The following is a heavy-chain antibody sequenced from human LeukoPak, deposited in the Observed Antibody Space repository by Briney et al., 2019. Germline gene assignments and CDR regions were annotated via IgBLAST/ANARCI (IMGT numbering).Heavy chain of an antibody. Sequence: SETLSLTCTVSGGSISSGSYYWSWVGQPAGKGLEWIGRIYTSGSTNYNPSLKSRVTISVDTSKNQFSLKLSSVTAADTAVYYCAQATWSGYHDAFDIWGQGTMVTVSS. V-gene: IGHV4-61*02. J-gene: IGHJ3*02. D-gene: IGHD3-3*01. CDR2: IYTSGST. CDR3: AQATWSGYHDAFDI. CDR1: GGSISSGSYY.